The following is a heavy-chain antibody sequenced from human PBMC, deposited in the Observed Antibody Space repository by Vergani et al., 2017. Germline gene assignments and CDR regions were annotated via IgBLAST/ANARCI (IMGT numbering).Heavy chain of an antibody. J-gene: IGHJ3*02. CDR3: ARVYSSSWYGAFDI. CDR1: GYSISSGYF. V-gene: IGHV4-38-2*02. CDR2: IDRTGRT. Sequence: QVQLQESGPRLVKPSETLSLICSVSGYSISSGYFWGWIRQSPGKGLEWLGTIDRTGRTHLSPSLKSRLTISVDTTKNQFSLKLSSVTAADTAVYYCARVYSSSWYGAFDIWGQGTMVTVSS. D-gene: IGHD6-13*01.